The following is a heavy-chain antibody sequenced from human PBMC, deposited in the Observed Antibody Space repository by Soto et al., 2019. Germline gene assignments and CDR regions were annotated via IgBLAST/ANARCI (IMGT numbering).Heavy chain of an antibody. Sequence: GGSLRLSCAASGFTVSSYAMHWVRQAPGKGLEWVAVISYDGSNKYYADSVKGRFTISRDNSKNTLYLQMNSLRAEDTAVYYCAGSRGVTKKTYSFDYWGQGTLVTVSS. V-gene: IGHV3-30-3*01. J-gene: IGHJ4*02. D-gene: IGHD2-21*02. CDR3: AGSRGVTKKTYSFDY. CDR2: ISYDGSNK. CDR1: GFTVSSYA.